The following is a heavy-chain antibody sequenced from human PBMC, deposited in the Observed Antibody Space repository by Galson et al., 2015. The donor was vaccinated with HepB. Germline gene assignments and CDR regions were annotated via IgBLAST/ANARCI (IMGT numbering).Heavy chain of an antibody. J-gene: IGHJ3*02. CDR2: ISWNSGSI. CDR3: AKDLHMGYDSRGDAFDI. CDR1: GFTFDDYA. Sequence: SLRLSCAASGFTFDDYAMHWVRQAPGKGLEWVSGISWNSGSIGYADSVKGRFTISRDNAKNSLYLQMNSLRAEDTALYYCAKDLHMGYDSRGDAFDIWGQGTMVTVSS. V-gene: IGHV3-9*01. D-gene: IGHD3-22*01.